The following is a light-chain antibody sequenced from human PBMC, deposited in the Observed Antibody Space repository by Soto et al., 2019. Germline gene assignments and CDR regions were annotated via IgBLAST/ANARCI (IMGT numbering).Light chain of an antibody. Sequence: DIQMTQSPSSLAASAGDRVTITCRASQGIRKDLGWYQQKPGKAPKRLIYGASTLHRGVPSRFSGSGSETDFTLTITSLQPEDFATYYCQHSYSRTFGQGTKVDIK. CDR1: QGIRKD. CDR2: GAS. J-gene: IGKJ1*01. CDR3: QHSYSRT. V-gene: IGKV1-39*01.